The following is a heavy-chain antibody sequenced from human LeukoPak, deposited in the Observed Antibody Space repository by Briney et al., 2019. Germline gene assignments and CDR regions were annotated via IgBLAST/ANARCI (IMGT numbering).Heavy chain of an antibody. CDR2: IRYDGSNK. CDR1: GFTFSSYW. D-gene: IGHD3-3*01. V-gene: IGHV3-30*02. J-gene: IGHJ4*02. Sequence: GGSLRLSCAVSGFTFSSYWMSWVRQAPGKGLEWVAFIRYDGSNKYYADSVKGRFTISRDNSKNTLYLQMNSLRAEDTAVYYCAKARRGFGVVRDYFDYWGQGTLVTVSS. CDR3: AKARRGFGVVRDYFDY.